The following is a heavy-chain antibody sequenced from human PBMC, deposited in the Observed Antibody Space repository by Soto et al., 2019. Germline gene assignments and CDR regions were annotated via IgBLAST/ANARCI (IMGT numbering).Heavy chain of an antibody. V-gene: IGHV4-39*01. CDR2: IYYSGST. J-gene: IGHJ6*02. D-gene: IGHD3-16*01. CDR3: APQRGLKSSYYYGMDX. Sequence: SDTLSLTCTVSGGSISSISYYWGWIRQPPGKGLEVIGRIYYSGSTYYNPSLNSGVTISVDTSKNQFSLTLSSVTAADTAVDYCAPQRGLKSSYYYGMDXWGQGTRVTVS. CDR1: GGSISSISYY.